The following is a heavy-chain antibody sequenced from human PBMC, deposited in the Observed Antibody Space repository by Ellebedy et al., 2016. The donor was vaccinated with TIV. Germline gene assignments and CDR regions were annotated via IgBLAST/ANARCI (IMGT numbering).Heavy chain of an antibody. J-gene: IGHJ3*02. CDR1: GFSLSTSGVG. D-gene: IGHD3-3*01. CDR2: IYWNDDK. Sequence: SGPTLVKPTQTLTLTCTFSGFSLSTSGVGVGWIRQPPGKALEWLALIYWNDDKRYSPSLKSRLTTTKDNSKNQVVLIMTNMEPVDTATYYCTHSLDYSYYEAFDIWGQGTMVTVSS. V-gene: IGHV2-5*01. CDR3: THSLDYSYYEAFDI.